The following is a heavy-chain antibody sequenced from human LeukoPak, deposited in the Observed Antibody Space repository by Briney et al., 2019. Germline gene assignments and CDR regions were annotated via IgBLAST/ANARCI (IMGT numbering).Heavy chain of an antibody. CDR1: GFTFSSYS. CDR2: ISSSSSHR. D-gene: IGHD3-9*01. Sequence: GGSLRLSCAASGFTFSSYSMNWVRQAPGKGLEWVSSISSSSSHRYYADSVKGRFTISRDNAKNSLYLQMNSLRAEDTAVYYCALGYDILTGRFDYWGQGTLVTVSS. CDR3: ALGYDILTGRFDY. V-gene: IGHV3-21*01. J-gene: IGHJ4*02.